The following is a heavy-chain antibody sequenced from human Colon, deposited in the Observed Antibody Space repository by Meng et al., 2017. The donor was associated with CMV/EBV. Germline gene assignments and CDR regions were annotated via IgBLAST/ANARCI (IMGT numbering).Heavy chain of an antibody. V-gene: IGHV3-23*01. J-gene: IGHJ4*02. D-gene: IGHD2-15*01. CDR1: GFTFRNYA. CDR2: ITDSGGDT. CDR3: AKGSAASRPYYFDY. Sequence: SCGGSGFTFRNYAMSWVRQAPGKGLEWVSAITDSGGDTYHADSVKGRFTISRDNSKDTLSLQMNSLRVEDTAVYYCAKGSAASRPYYFDYWGQGTLVTVSS.